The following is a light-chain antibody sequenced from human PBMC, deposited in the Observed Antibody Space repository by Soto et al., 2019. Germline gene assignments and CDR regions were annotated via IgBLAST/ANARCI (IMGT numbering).Light chain of an antibody. CDR3: QQYSSSPIT. CDR1: QSFSSTY. J-gene: IGKJ5*01. V-gene: IGKV3-20*01. CDR2: DAS. Sequence: ASQSFSSTYLAWYQQKPGQAPRLLIYDASSRATGIPDRFSGGGSGTDFSLTISRLDTEDFAVYYCQQYSSSPITFGQGTRLEI.